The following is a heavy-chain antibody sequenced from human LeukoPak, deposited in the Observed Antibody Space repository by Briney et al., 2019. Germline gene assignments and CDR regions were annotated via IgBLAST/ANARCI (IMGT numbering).Heavy chain of an antibody. CDR1: GFTFSSYG. CDR2: ITSSGTTM. V-gene: IGHV3-48*03. D-gene: IGHD6-13*01. Sequence: GGSLRLSCAASGFTFSSYGMNWVRQAPGKGLEWVGYITSSGTTMYYADSVRGRFIISRDNAKNSLYLQMHSLRAEDTAVYYCAREGVAADYWGQGTLITVSS. J-gene: IGHJ4*02. CDR3: AREGVAADY.